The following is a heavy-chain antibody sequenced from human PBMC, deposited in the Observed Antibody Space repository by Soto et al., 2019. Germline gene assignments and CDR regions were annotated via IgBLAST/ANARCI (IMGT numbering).Heavy chain of an antibody. D-gene: IGHD2-2*01. CDR2: IYYSGST. V-gene: IGHV4-31*03. CDR1: GGSISSGGYY. CDR3: ARGIGYCSSTSCLVGAAYYYYYGMDV. J-gene: IGHJ6*02. Sequence: SETLSLTCTVSGGSISSGGYYWSWIRQHPGKGLEWIGYIYYSGSTYYNPSLKSRVTISVDTSKNQFSLKLSSVTAADTAVYYCARGIGYCSSTSCLVGAAYYYYYGMDVWGQGTTVTVSS.